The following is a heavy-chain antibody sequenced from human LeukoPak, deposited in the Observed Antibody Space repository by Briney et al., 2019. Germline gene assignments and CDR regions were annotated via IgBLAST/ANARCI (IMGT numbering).Heavy chain of an antibody. D-gene: IGHD6-19*01. CDR2: INHSGST. CDR1: GGSFSGYS. J-gene: IGHJ6*03. Sequence: SETLSLTCAVYGGSFSGYSWSSIRQPPGKGLEWIGEINHSGSTNYNPSLKSRVTISVDTSKNQLSLKVNSVTAADTAVYCCARDIAVAGYYYYYMDVWGKGTTVTVSS. V-gene: IGHV4-34*01. CDR3: ARDIAVAGYYYYYMDV.